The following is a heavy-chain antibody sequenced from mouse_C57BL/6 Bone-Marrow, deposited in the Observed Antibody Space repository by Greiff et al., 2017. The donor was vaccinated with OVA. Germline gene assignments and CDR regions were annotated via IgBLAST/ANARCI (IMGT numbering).Heavy chain of an antibody. CDR2: IYPRSGNT. Sequence: VKLQESGAELARPGASVKLSCKASGYTFTSYGISWVKQRTGQGLEWIGEIYPRSGNTYYNEKFKGKATLTADKSSSTAYMELRSLTSEDSAVYFCAREDYYGTFDYWGQGTTLTVSS. V-gene: IGHV1-81*01. J-gene: IGHJ2*01. CDR1: GYTFTSYG. CDR3: AREDYYGTFDY. D-gene: IGHD1-1*01.